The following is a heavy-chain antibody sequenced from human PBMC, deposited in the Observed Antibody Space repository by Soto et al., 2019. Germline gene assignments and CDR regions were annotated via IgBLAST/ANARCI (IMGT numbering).Heavy chain of an antibody. D-gene: IGHD1-20*01. Sequence: GELQQWGTGLLKPSEILSLNCSVYGGSSRAYHWSWIRQSPGEGLEWIGEFSYSGSLNYNPSLKGRVAVSLATSTNHFSLTMTSVTAADTAVYFWAGGPRYWSFALWGRGTLVTVS. CDR1: GGSSRAYH. CDR2: FSYSGSL. V-gene: IGHV4-34*01. CDR3: AGGPRYWSFAL. J-gene: IGHJ2*01.